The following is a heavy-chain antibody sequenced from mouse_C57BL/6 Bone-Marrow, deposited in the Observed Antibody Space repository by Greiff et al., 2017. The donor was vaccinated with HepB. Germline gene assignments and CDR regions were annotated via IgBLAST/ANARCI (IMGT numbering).Heavy chain of an antibody. D-gene: IGHD3-2*02. CDR2: IDPSDSYT. J-gene: IGHJ3*01. CDR3: ARPRLGGLAWFAY. CDR1: GYTFTSYW. Sequence: QVQLQQPGAELVKPGASVKLSCKASGYTFTSYWMHWVKQRPGQGLEWIGEIDPSDSYTNYNQKFKGKSTLTVDKSSSTAYMQLSSLTSEDSAVYYCARPRLGGLAWFAYWGQGTLVTVSA. V-gene: IGHV1-69*01.